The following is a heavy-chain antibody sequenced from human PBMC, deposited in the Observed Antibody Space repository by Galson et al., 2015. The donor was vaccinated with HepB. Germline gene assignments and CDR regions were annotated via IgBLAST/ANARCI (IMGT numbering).Heavy chain of an antibody. CDR1: GFTFSRQA. D-gene: IGHD3-22*01. J-gene: IGHJ4*02. CDR2: ISGVDGGT. V-gene: IGHV3-23*01. CDR3: AKIHGHSSGYFWEYFDY. Sequence: SLRLSCAASGFTFSRQAMSWVRRAPGKGLEWVSAISGVDGGTFYADSVKGRFTISRDNSKNTLYLQMNSLRAEDTAVYYCAKIHGHSSGYFWEYFDYWGQGTLVTVSS.